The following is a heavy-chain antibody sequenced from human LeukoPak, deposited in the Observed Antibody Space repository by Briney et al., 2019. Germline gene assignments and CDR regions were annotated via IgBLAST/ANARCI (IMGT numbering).Heavy chain of an antibody. J-gene: IGHJ4*02. CDR2: IYYSGST. D-gene: IGHD6-13*01. Sequence: SETLSLTCTVSGGSISSSSYYWGWIRQPPGKGLEWIGSIYYSGSTYYNPSLKSRVTISVDTSKNQFSLKLSSVTAADTAVYYCARGPVAAAGLDYFDYWGQGTLVTVSS. CDR3: ARGPVAAAGLDYFDY. V-gene: IGHV4-39*07. CDR1: GGSISSSSYY.